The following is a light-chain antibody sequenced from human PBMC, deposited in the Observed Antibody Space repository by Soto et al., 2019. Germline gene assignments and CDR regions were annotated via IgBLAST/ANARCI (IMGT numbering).Light chain of an antibody. J-gene: IGKJ4*01. CDR3: QQRSIWPLT. Sequence: SLLTQSPATLSVSPGESVTLSCRASQSINTFLAWYQQKPGQAPRLLIYDASSRAAGVPARFSGRGSGTDFTLTINSLEPEDFAVYHCQQRSIWPLTFGGGTRVE. V-gene: IGKV3-11*01. CDR2: DAS. CDR1: QSINTF.